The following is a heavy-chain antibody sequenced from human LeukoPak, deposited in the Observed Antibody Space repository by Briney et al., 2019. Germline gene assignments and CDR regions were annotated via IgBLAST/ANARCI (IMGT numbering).Heavy chain of an antibody. CDR3: ASGLELDY. CDR2: IKQDGSEK. V-gene: IGHV3-7*03. J-gene: IGHJ4*02. CDR1: GFTFSSYW. Sequence: PGGSLRLSCAASGFTFSSYWMRWVRQAPGKGLEWVANIKQDGSEKSYVDSVKGRITISRDNAKNSLYLQMNSLRAEDTAVYYCASGLELDYWGQGTLVTVSS.